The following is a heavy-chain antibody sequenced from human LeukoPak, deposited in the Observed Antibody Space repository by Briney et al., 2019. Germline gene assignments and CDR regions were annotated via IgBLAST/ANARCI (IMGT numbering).Heavy chain of an antibody. CDR2: INANSGGI. J-gene: IGHJ3*02. CDR3: ARPSYYGSGSSDAFDI. Sequence: ASVKVSCKASGYIFTAYYMHWVRQAPGQGLEWMGWINANSGGINYAQKFQGWVTMTRDTSISTAYMELSRLRSDDTAVYYCARPSYYGSGSSDAFDIWGQGTMVTVSS. D-gene: IGHD3-10*01. V-gene: IGHV1-2*04. CDR1: GYIFTAYY.